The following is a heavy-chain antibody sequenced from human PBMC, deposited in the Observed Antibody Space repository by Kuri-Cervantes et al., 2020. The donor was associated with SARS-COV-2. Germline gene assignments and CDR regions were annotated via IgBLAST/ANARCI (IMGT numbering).Heavy chain of an antibody. D-gene: IGHD3-10*01. CDR2: ISSSSSYI. V-gene: IGHV3-21*01. Sequence: GASLNIFCAASGFTFSSYSMNWVRQAPGKGLEWVSSISSSSSYIYYADSVKGRFTISRDNAKNSLYLQMNSLRAEDTAVYYCARGRAYGSGSYYFYWGQGTLVTVSS. J-gene: IGHJ4*02. CDR1: GFTFSSYS. CDR3: ARGRAYGSGSYYFY.